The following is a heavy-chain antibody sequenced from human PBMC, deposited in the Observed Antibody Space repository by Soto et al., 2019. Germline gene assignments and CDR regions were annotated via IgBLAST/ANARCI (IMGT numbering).Heavy chain of an antibody. Sequence: SETLSLTCAVYGGSFSGYYWSWIRQPPGKGLEWIGEINHSGSTNYNPSLKSRVTISVDTSKNQFSLKLSSVTASDTAMYYCARHTKTTGGAYWGQGTLVTVSS. CDR1: GGSFSGYY. J-gene: IGHJ4*02. V-gene: IGHV4-34*01. CDR3: ARHTKTTGGAY. D-gene: IGHD4-17*01. CDR2: INHSGST.